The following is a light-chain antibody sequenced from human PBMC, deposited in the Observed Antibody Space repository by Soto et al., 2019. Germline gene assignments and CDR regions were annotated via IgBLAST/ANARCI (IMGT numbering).Light chain of an antibody. CDR2: DVR. J-gene: IGLJ1*01. Sequence: QSVLTQPASVSGSPGQSITISCTGTSSDVGGYNYVSWYQQHPGKAPKLMIYDVRNRPSGVSNRFSGSKSVNTASLTISGLQAEDEADYYCSSYTPISNYVFGSGTKVTV. V-gene: IGLV2-14*01. CDR1: SSDVGGYNY. CDR3: SSYTPISNYV.